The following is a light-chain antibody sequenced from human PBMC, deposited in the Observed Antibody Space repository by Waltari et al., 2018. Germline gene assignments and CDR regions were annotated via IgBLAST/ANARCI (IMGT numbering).Light chain of an antibody. CDR3: SSYTSSTTVV. CDR1: SSDVGGYHY. Sequence: QSALTQPASVSGSPGQSITISCTGSSSDVGGYHYVSWFQQHPGKAPKLIIYEVRNGPSGVADRCSGSKYGNTASLTISGLQPEDEADYYCSSYTSSTTVVFGGGTKLTVL. CDR2: EVR. V-gene: IGLV2-14*01. J-gene: IGLJ2*01.